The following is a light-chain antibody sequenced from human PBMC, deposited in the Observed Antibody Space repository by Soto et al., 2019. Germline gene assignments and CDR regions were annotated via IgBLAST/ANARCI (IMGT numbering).Light chain of an antibody. CDR1: SSDVGSYYY. CDR2: YVS. J-gene: IGLJ1*01. CDR3: SSYTSSSTYV. Sequence: QSVLTQPASVSRSPGQSITISCTGTSSDVGSYYYVSRYQKHPGKAPKLMIYYVSNRPSGVSNRFSGSKSGNTASLTISGLQAEDEADYYCSSYTSSSTYVFGTGTKLTVL. V-gene: IGLV2-14*01.